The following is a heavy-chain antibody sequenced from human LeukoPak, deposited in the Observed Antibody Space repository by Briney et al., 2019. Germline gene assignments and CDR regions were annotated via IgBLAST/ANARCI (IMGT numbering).Heavy chain of an antibody. Sequence: GRSLRLAYAASGFSSGIYWMGSVRQAPGEGLECVANIKQDGSEKYYVDSVKGRFTISRDNAKNSLYLQMNSLRAEDTAVYYCARDRITMVRGVNPPDYYYYGMDVWGQGTTVTVSS. J-gene: IGHJ6*02. CDR3: ARDRITMVRGVNPPDYYYYGMDV. V-gene: IGHV3-7*01. CDR1: GFSSGIYW. D-gene: IGHD3-10*01. CDR2: IKQDGSEK.